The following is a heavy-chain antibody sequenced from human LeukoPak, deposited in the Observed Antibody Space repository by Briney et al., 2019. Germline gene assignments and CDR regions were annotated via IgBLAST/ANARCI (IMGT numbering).Heavy chain of an antibody. D-gene: IGHD2-15*01. V-gene: IGHV1-18*01. Sequence: ASVKVSCKASGYTFTSYGISWVRQAPGQGLEWMGWISAYNGNTNYAQKLQGRVTMTTDTSTSTAYMELRSLRSDDTAVYYCARRLGSGASGKGAFDIWGQGTMVTVSS. CDR1: GYTFTSYG. CDR2: ISAYNGNT. J-gene: IGHJ3*02. CDR3: ARRLGSGASGKGAFDI.